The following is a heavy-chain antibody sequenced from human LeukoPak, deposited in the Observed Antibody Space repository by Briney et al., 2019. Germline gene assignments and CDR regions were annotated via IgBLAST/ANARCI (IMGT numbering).Heavy chain of an antibody. CDR2: ISYDGSNK. D-gene: IGHD2-2*01. J-gene: IGHJ4*02. V-gene: IGHV3-30*03. CDR1: GFTFSSYG. CDR3: ARDLAVVSSFDY. Sequence: GGSLRLSCAASGFTFSSYGMHWVRQAPGKGLEWVAVISYDGSNKYYADSVKGRFTISRDNAKNSLYLQMNSLRAEDTAVYYCARDLAVVSSFDYWGQGTLVTVSS.